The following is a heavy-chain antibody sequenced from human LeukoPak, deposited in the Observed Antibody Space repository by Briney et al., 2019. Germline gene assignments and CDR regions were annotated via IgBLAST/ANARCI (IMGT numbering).Heavy chain of an antibody. D-gene: IGHD6-13*01. J-gene: IGHJ4*02. CDR2: ISSNGGST. V-gene: IGHV3-64*01. CDR1: GFTFSSYA. Sequence: GGSLRLSCAASGFTFSSYAMHWVRQAPGKGLEYVSAISSNGGSTYYANSVKSRFTISRDNSKNTLYLQMGSLRAEDMAVYYCARDGRSAAGIFSDYWGQGTLVTVSS. CDR3: ARDGRSAAGIFSDY.